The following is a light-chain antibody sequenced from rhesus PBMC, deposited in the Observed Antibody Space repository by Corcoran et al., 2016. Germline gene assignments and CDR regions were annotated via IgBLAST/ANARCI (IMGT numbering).Light chain of an antibody. J-gene: IGKJ1*01. CDR2: AAS. Sequence: DIQMSQSPSSLSASVGDKVTITCRASQGINNALAWYQQKPGKAPKLLVYAASRLESGVPSRFSGSRFGTDFTLTISSLQPEDFATYYCRQGYSTPWTFGQGTKVEIK. CDR3: RQGYSTPWT. V-gene: IGKV1-33*02. CDR1: QGINNA.